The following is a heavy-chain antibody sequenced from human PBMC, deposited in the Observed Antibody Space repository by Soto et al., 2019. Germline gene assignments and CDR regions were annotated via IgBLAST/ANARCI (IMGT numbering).Heavy chain of an antibody. Sequence: SQTLSLTCAISGDSVSSNSAAWNWIRQSPSRGLEWLGRTYYRSKWYNDYAVSVKSRITINPDTSKNQFSLQLNSVTPEDTAVYYCASEIAARHRATDYYYYGMDVWGQGTTVTVSS. CDR2: TYYRSKWYN. CDR3: ASEIAARHRATDYYYYGMDV. D-gene: IGHD6-6*01. CDR1: GDSVSSNSAA. J-gene: IGHJ6*02. V-gene: IGHV6-1*01.